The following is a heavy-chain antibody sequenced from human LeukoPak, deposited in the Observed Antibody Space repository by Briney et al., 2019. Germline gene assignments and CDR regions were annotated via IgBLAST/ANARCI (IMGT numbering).Heavy chain of an antibody. CDR2: INPNSGGT. CDR1: GYTFTGYY. CDR3: ARDLGYCSSTSCYLPYYYYGMDV. Sequence: EASVKVSCKASGYTFTGYYMHWVRQAPGQGLEWMGWINPNSGGTNYAQKFQGRVTMTRDTSISTAYMELRSLRSDDTAVYYCARDLGYCSSTSCYLPYYYYGMDVWGQGTTVTVSS. J-gene: IGHJ6*02. D-gene: IGHD2-2*01. V-gene: IGHV1-2*02.